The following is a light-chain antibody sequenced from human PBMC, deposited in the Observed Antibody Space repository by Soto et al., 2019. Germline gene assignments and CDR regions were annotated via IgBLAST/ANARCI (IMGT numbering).Light chain of an antibody. Sequence: MVSPQSPTTLTLSPGERATLSCRASQSVSSYLLWSQPKPGQAPRLLIYDASNRATGIPARFSGSGSETDFTLTISMQEHEFFADYYWQHGSKCPLTFGQGTRLEIK. CDR1: QSVSSY. CDR2: DAS. J-gene: IGKJ5*01. CDR3: QHGSKCPLT. V-gene: IGKV3-11*01.